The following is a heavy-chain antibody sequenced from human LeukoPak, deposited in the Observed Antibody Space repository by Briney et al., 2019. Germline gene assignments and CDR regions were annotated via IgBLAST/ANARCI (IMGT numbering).Heavy chain of an antibody. CDR2: ISTSSSYI. V-gene: IGHV3-21*01. CDR1: GFTFSSYS. CDR3: GRGHWGLDY. D-gene: IGHD7-27*01. Sequence: QSGGSLRLSCAAYGFTFSSYSMNWVRQAPGKGLEWVSFISTSSSYIYYADSVKGRFTISRDNAKNSLYLEMNSLRAEDTAVYYCGRGHWGLDYWGQGTLVTVSS. J-gene: IGHJ4*02.